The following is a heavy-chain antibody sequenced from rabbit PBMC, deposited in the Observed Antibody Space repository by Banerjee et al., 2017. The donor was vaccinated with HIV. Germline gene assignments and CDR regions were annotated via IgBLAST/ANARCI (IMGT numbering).Heavy chain of an antibody. J-gene: IGHJ3*01. D-gene: IGHD7-1*01. V-gene: IGHV1S43*01. Sequence: QQQLEESGGGLVKPGGTLTLTCKASGIDFSSYYRMCWVRQALGRGLELIACIYTTSGSTWYASWVNGRFTISRSTSLNTVDLQMTSLTAADTATYFCVRAGVYAGYGLWGPGTLVTVS. CDR2: IYTTSGST. CDR1: GIDFSSYYR. CDR3: VRAGVYAGYGL.